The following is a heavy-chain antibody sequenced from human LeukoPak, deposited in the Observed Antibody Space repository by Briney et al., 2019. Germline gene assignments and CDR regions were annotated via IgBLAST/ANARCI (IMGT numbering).Heavy chain of an antibody. D-gene: IGHD3-10*01. Sequence: GGSLRLSCAASGFTFSSYSMNWVRQAPGKGLEWVSYISSSSSTIYYADSVKGRFTISRDNSKNTLYLQMNSLRAEDTAVYYCAKDSLVVPGYWGQGTLVTVSS. CDR2: ISSSSSTI. J-gene: IGHJ4*02. V-gene: IGHV3-48*01. CDR3: AKDSLVVPGY. CDR1: GFTFSSYS.